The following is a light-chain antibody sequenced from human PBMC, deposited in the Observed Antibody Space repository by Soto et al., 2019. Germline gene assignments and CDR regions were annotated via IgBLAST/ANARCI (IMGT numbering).Light chain of an antibody. CDR1: QSVSSSY. V-gene: IGKV3-20*01. J-gene: IGKJ1*01. CDR2: GAS. Sequence: EIVLTQSPGTLSLSPGERATLSCRASQSVSSSYLAWYQQKPGQAPRLLIYGASSRATGIPDRFSGSGSGTHLTLTISRLERGDFAVYYCQQSGSSPKTFGRGPKVEIK. CDR3: QQSGSSPKT.